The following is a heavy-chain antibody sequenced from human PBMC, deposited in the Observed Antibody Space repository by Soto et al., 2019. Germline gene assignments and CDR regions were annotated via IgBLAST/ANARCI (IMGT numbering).Heavy chain of an antibody. V-gene: IGHV4-39*01. CDR3: VSPKIAFYNWFDP. CDR2: IYYSGST. J-gene: IGHJ5*02. Sequence: SETLSLTCTVSGGSISSSSYYWGLFRQPPGKGLEWIGIIYYSGSTYYNPSLKSRVSISVDTSNNQFSLNLSSVTAAATGVYDCVSPKIAFYNWFDPPAQGTLVTVSS. D-gene: IGHD3-3*02. CDR1: GGSISSSSYY.